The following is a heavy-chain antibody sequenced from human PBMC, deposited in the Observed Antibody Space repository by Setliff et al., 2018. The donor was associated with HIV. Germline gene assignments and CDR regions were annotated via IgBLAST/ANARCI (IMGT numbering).Heavy chain of an antibody. CDR2: IIPIFSTS. V-gene: IGHV1-69*13. D-gene: IGHD1-26*01. CDR3: ARGVDGSYRKFFDN. J-gene: IGHJ4*02. CDR1: GSTFTSYA. Sequence: GASVKVSCKASGSTFTSYAINWARQAPGQGLEWMGGIIPIFSTSNYAQRFQGRVTIIADASTNTVNMELSSLRSEDTAVYYCARGVDGSYRKFFDNWGQGTLVTVSS.